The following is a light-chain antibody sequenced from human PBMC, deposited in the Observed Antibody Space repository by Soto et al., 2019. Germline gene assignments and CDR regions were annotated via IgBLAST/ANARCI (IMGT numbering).Light chain of an antibody. CDR1: SPNIGGSYD. Sequence: VLTQPPSVPESPGQRVTISCTRSSPNIGGSYDVRWYQQLPGTAPRLLCYGKNNRPSGVPDRFSGSTSGTSASLAITGLQTEDEAIYYCQSYDASLSGYVFGTGTKVTVL. CDR3: QSYDASLSGYV. V-gene: IGLV1-40*01. CDR2: GKN. J-gene: IGLJ1*01.